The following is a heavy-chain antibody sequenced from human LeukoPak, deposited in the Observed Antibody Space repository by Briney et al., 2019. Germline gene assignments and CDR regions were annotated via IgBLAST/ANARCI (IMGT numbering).Heavy chain of an antibody. V-gene: IGHV3-23*01. CDR3: VKGAWLDY. J-gene: IGHJ4*02. CDR1: GFTFSTFD. CDR2: IRGSGGTT. D-gene: IGHD5-12*01. Sequence: GGSLRLSCVASGFTFSTFDMSWVRQAPGKGLEWVSVIRGSGGTTYYSDSVRGRFTISRETSKNTLFLQMNSLRAEDTALYFCVKGAWLDYWGQGTLVTVSS.